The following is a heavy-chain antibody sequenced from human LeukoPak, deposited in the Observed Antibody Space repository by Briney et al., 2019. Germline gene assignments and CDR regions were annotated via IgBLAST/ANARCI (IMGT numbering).Heavy chain of an antibody. CDR1: GFTFTSYA. Sequence: HSGGSLRLSCAASGFTFTSYAMSWVRQAPGKGLEWVSAISGGGGSTYYADSVKGRFTISRDNSKNTLYLQMNSLRAEDTAVYYCAKDRKNHYYDSSAYPYYFDYWGQGTLVTVSS. V-gene: IGHV3-23*01. CDR3: AKDRKNHYYDSSAYPYYFDY. CDR2: ISGGGGST. J-gene: IGHJ4*02. D-gene: IGHD3-22*01.